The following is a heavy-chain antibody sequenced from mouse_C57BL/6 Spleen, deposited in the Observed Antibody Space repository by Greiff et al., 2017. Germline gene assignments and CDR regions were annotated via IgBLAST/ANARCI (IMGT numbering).Heavy chain of an antibody. Sequence: QVQLQQSGPELVKPGASVKISCKASGYAFSSSWMNWVKQRPGKGLEWIGRIYPGDGDTNYNGKFKGKATLTADKSSSTAYMQLSSLTSEDSAVYFCARSEIYYYGSSHYAMDYWGQGTSVTVSS. D-gene: IGHD1-1*01. CDR1: GYAFSSSW. CDR2: IYPGDGDT. J-gene: IGHJ4*01. V-gene: IGHV1-82*01. CDR3: ARSEIYYYGSSHYAMDY.